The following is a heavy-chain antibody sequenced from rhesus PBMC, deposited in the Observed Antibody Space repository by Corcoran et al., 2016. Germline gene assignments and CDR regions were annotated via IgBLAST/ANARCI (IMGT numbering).Heavy chain of an antibody. D-gene: IGHD6-31*01. V-gene: IGHV3-118*01. J-gene: IGHJ4*01. CDR2: IRSKSHNYET. CDR1: GFTFSSSA. CDR3: ARHSGWYYFDY. Sequence: EVQLVESGGGLVQPGGSLRLSCEASGFTFSSSAMHWFRQALVKGLEWGGCIRSKSHNYETGYAASVKGRFTISRDDSKNTAYLQMNSLKTEDTAVYYCARHSGWYYFDYWGQGVLVTVSS.